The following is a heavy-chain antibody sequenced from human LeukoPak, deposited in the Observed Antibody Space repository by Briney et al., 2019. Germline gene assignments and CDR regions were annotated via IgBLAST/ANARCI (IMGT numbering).Heavy chain of an antibody. V-gene: IGHV3-48*03. J-gene: IGHJ4*02. D-gene: IGHD1-26*01. CDR3: ARGDSGSYYFDY. CDR1: GFTFSSYE. CDR2: ISSSGSTI. Sequence: GGSLRLSCAASGFTFSSYEMNWVRQAPGKGLEWVSYISSSGSTIYYADSVKGGFTISRDNAKNSQYLQMNSLRAEDTAVYYCARGDSGSYYFDYWGQGTLVTVSS.